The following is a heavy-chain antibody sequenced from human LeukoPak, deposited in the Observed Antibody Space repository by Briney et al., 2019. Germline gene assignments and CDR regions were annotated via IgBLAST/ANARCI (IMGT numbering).Heavy chain of an antibody. D-gene: IGHD6-13*01. CDR1: GYTFTSYD. CDR3: ARVGKPGIAAAPWFDP. J-gene: IGHJ5*02. Sequence: ASVKVSCKASGYTFTSYDINWVRQATGQGLEWMGWMNPNSGNTGYAQKFQGRVTITRNTSISTAYMELSSLRSEDTAVYYCARVGKPGIAAAPWFDPWGQGTLVTVSS. CDR2: MNPNSGNT. V-gene: IGHV1-8*03.